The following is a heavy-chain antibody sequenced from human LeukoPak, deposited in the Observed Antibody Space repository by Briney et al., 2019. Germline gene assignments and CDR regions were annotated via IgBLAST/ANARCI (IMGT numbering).Heavy chain of an antibody. Sequence: GGSPRLSCAASGFTFSYYSMNWVRQAPGKGLEWVSSITSSSSYIYYADSVKGRFTISRDNAKNSLYLQMNSLRAEDTAVYFCARVSGDYYHTVDYWGQGTLVTVSS. D-gene: IGHD4-17*01. CDR2: ITSSSSYI. CDR1: GFTFSYYS. CDR3: ARVSGDYYHTVDY. V-gene: IGHV3-21*01. J-gene: IGHJ4*02.